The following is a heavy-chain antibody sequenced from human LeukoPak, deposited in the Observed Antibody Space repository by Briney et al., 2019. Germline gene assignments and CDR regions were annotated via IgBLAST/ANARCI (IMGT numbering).Heavy chain of an antibody. CDR1: GYTFTSYA. CDR2: ISTYGGNT. J-gene: IGHJ4*02. V-gene: IGHV1-18*01. D-gene: IGHD2-21*02. Sequence: ASVNVSCKPSGYTFTSYALSWVRQAPGQGLEWMGWISTYGGNTNYAQKLQGRITMTIETSTSTAYMELRSLRSDDTAVYYCARGGSRVVTYGNFDYWGQGTLVTVSS. CDR3: ARGGSRVVTYGNFDY.